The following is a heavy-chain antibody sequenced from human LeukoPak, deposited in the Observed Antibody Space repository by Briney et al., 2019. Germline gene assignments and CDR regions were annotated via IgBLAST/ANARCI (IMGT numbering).Heavy chain of an antibody. V-gene: IGHV3-11*04. CDR3: ARETGYSSSRYYYYGMDV. D-gene: IGHD6-13*01. CDR2: ISSSGSTI. CDR1: GFTFSDYY. J-gene: IGHJ6*02. Sequence: PGGSLRLSCAASGFTFSDYYMSWIRQAPGKGLEWVSYISSSGSTIYYADSVKGRFTISRENAKNSLYLQMNSLRAGDTAVYYCARETGYSSSRYYYYGMDVWGQGTTVTVSS.